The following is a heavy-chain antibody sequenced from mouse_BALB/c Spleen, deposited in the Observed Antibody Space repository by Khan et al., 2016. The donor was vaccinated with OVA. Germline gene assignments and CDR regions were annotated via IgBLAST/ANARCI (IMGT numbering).Heavy chain of an antibody. CDR2: ISTSGTYT. CDR1: GFAFSSYD. Sequence: EVELVESGGGLVRPGGSLKLSCAASGFAFSSYDMSWVRQTPEKRLEWVATISTSGTYTYYLDSVKGRFTISRDTARNTLYLQMNSLRYEDTALYYCARPSYYGNPWFTYWGQGTLVTVSA. V-gene: IGHV5-9*02. J-gene: IGHJ3*01. CDR3: ARPSYYGNPWFTY. D-gene: IGHD2-10*01.